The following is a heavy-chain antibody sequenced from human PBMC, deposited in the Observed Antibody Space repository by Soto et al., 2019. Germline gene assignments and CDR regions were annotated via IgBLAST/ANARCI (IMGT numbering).Heavy chain of an antibody. J-gene: IGHJ4*02. CDR2: ISSSSYI. CDR3: GKGSSSSWPFDY. V-gene: IGHV3-21*04. Sequence: GGSLKLSCAASGFTFSSYSMNWVRQAPGKGLEWVSSISSSSYIYYADSVKGRFTISRDNSKNTLYLQMNSLRAEDTAVYYCGKGSSSSWPFDYWGQGTLVTVSS. D-gene: IGHD6-13*01. CDR1: GFTFSSYS.